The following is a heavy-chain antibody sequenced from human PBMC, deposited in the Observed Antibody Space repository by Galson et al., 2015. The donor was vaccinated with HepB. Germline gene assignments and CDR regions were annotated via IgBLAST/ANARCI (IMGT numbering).Heavy chain of an antibody. Sequence: SVKVSCKASGYTFTGYYMHWVRQAPGQGLEWMGWINPNSGGTNYAQKFQGRVTMTRDTSISTAYMELSRLRSDDTAVYYCAKRLGATQPLIDYWGQGTLVTVSS. D-gene: IGHD1-26*01. CDR1: GYTFTGYY. CDR2: INPNSGGT. J-gene: IGHJ4*02. V-gene: IGHV1-2*02. CDR3: AKRLGATQPLIDY.